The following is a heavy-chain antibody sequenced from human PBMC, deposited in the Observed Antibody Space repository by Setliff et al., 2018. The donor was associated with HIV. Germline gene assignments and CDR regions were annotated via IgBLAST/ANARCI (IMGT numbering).Heavy chain of an antibody. D-gene: IGHD1-26*01. CDR2: IHQSGTA. V-gene: IGHV4-39*01. CDR3: ARQVGEGKWYLDS. Sequence: SETLSLTCAVSGVSVNNDDDYWGWIRQPPGKGLEWIAIIHQSGTAHKRPSLKSRVTTSIDTSENLFSLKLSGVTAADTAIYYCARQVGEGKWYLDSWGHGTLVTVSS. J-gene: IGHJ4*01. CDR1: GVSVNNDDDY.